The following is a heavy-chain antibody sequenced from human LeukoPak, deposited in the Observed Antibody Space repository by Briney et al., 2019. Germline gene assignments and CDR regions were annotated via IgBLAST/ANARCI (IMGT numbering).Heavy chain of an antibody. Sequence: GGSLRLSCTASGFTFGDYAMSWVRQAPGKGMEWVGFIRSKAYGWTIEYAASVKDRFTISRDDFKSIAYLQMSSLKTEDTAVYYCTYTTYYYDSSRYSWVHDAFDIWGQGTMVT. CDR3: TYTTYYYDSSRYSWVHDAFDI. D-gene: IGHD3-22*01. V-gene: IGHV3-49*04. CDR2: IRSKAYGWTI. J-gene: IGHJ3*02. CDR1: GFTFGDYA.